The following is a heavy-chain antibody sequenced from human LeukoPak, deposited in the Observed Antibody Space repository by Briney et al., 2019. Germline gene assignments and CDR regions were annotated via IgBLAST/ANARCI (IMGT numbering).Heavy chain of an antibody. CDR1: GYTFTAYY. CDR2: VNPNTGAT. J-gene: IGHJ4*02. Sequence: GASVKVSCKASGYTFTAYYIHWLRQAPGQGLEWMGWVNPNTGATMYAQKFQGRVTMTRDTSISTAYIDVSRLLSDDTAVYYCARTDELGDHHIDSWGQGTLVTVSS. V-gene: IGHV1-2*02. D-gene: IGHD2-21*02. CDR3: ARTDELGDHHIDS.